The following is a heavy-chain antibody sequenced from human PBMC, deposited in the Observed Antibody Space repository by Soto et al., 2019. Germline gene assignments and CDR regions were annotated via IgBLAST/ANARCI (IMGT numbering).Heavy chain of an antibody. V-gene: IGHV4-39*01. CDR3: ARHRLIAYCSGGSCYDYYFDY. D-gene: IGHD2-15*01. CDR2: IYYSGST. CDR1: GGSISSSSYY. Sequence: PSETLSLTCTVSGGSISSSSYYWGWIRQPPGKGLEWIGSIYYSGSTYYNPSLKSRVTISVDTSKNQFSLKLSSVTAADTAVYYCARHRLIAYCSGGSCYDYYFDYWGQGTLVTVSS. J-gene: IGHJ4*02.